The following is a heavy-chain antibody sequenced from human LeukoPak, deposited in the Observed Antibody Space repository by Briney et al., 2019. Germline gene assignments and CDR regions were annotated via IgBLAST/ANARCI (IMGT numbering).Heavy chain of an antibody. D-gene: IGHD6-19*01. CDR2: IFYSGST. J-gene: IGHJ5*02. V-gene: IGHV4-59*12. CDR1: GGSFSSYY. CDR3: ARGPVAGLRGYNWFDP. Sequence: PSETLSLTCTVSGGSFSSYYWSWIRQPPGKGLGWIGYIFYSGSTNYNPSLKSRVTISVDTSKNQFSLKLSSVTAADTAVYYCARGPVAGLRGYNWFDPWGQGTLVTVSS.